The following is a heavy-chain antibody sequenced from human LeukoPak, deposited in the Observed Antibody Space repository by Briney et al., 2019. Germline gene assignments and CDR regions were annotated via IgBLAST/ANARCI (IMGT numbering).Heavy chain of an antibody. J-gene: IGHJ4*02. CDR2: ISSSSSYI. V-gene: IGHV3-21*01. Sequence: GGSLRLSCAASGFTFSSYSMNWVRQAPGKGLEWVSSISSSSSYIHYADSVKGRFTISRDNAKNSLYLQMNSLRAEDTAVYYCARVVCSSTSCYTGRAFDYWGQGTLVTVSS. CDR1: GFTFSSYS. D-gene: IGHD2-2*02. CDR3: ARVVCSSTSCYTGRAFDY.